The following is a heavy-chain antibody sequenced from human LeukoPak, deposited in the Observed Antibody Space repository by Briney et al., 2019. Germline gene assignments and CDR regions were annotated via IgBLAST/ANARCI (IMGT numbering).Heavy chain of an antibody. CDR1: GGSISSNNYY. CDR3: ARGGYCGGDCYFYY. Sequence: SETLSLTCTVSGGSISSNNYYWGWIRQPPGKGLEWIGSLYYSGSTYYNPSLKSRVTISVDTSKNQFSLKLSSVTAADTAVYYCARGGYCGGDCYFYYWGQGTLVTVSS. J-gene: IGHJ4*02. V-gene: IGHV4-39*07. D-gene: IGHD2-21*02. CDR2: LYYSGST.